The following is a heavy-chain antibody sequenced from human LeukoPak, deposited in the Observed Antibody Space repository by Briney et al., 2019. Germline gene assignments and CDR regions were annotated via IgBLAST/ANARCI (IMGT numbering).Heavy chain of an antibody. CDR1: GFTFSSYA. CDR2: ISGSGGST. J-gene: IGHJ4*02. D-gene: IGHD6-13*01. Sequence: PGGSLRLSCAASGFTFSSYAMSWVRQASGKGLEWVSAISGSGGSTYYADSVKGRFTISRDNSKNTLYLQMNSLRAEDTAVYYCAKDGSSWYYFDYWGQGTLVTVSS. CDR3: AKDGSSWYYFDY. V-gene: IGHV3-23*01.